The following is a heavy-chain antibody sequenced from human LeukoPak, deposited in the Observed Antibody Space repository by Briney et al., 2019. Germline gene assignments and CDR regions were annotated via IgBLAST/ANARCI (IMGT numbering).Heavy chain of an antibody. V-gene: IGHV3-30-3*01. CDR1: GFTFSSYA. D-gene: IGHD4-17*01. CDR2: ISYDGSNK. Sequence: TGGSLRLSCAASGFTFSSYAMHWVRQAPGKGLEWVAVISYDGSNKYHADSVKGRFTISRDNSKNTLYLQMNSLRAEDTALYYCATDGDATGYWGQGTLVTVSS. CDR3: ATDGDATGY. J-gene: IGHJ4*02.